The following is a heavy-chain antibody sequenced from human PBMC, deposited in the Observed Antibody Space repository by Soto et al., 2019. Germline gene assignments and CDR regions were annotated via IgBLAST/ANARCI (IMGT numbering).Heavy chain of an antibody. J-gene: IGHJ6*02. V-gene: IGHV5-51*01. CDR1: GYSFTKYW. Sequence: GESLKISCKGSGYSFTKYWIGWVRQMPGKGLEWMAIIYPDESDTRYSPSFQGQVTISADNSISTAYLQWSSLKAADTAMYYCARQLSGSYSRYYYYGMDVWGQGTTVTV. CDR2: IYPDESDT. CDR3: ARQLSGSYSRYYYYGMDV. D-gene: IGHD3-10*01.